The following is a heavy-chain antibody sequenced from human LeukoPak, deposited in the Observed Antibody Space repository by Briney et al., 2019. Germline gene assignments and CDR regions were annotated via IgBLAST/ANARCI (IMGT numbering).Heavy chain of an antibody. D-gene: IGHD2-15*01. CDR2: INHSGST. Sequence: SETLSLTCAVYGGSYSGYCWSWIRQPPGKGLEWIGEINHSGSTNYNPSLKSRVTISVDTSKNQFSLKLSSVTAADTAVYYCARGREYCSGGSCYSLGHSVGFDYWGQGTLVTVSS. J-gene: IGHJ4*02. CDR1: GGSYSGYC. CDR3: ARGREYCSGGSCYSLGHSVGFDY. V-gene: IGHV4-34*01.